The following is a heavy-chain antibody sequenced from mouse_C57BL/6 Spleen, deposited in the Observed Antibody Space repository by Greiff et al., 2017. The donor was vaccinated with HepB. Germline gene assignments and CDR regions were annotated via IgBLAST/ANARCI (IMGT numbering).Heavy chain of an antibody. CDR1: GYTFTSYW. V-gene: IGHV1-69*01. CDR2: IDPSDSYT. Sequence: QVQLQQSGAELVMPGASVKLSCKASGYTFTSYWMHWVKQRPGQGLEWIGEIDPSDSYTNYNQKFKGKSTLTVDKSSSTAYMQLSSLTSEDSAVYYCARGDSPAMDYWGQGTSVTVSS. CDR3: ARGDSPAMDY. D-gene: IGHD2-12*01. J-gene: IGHJ4*01.